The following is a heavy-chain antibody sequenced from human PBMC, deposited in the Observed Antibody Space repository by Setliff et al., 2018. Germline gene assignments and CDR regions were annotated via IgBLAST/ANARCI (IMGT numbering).Heavy chain of an antibody. V-gene: IGHV3-49*04. Sequence: QPGGSLRLSCTASGFTLSEYGMNWVRQAPGKGLEWVGFIRSKASGGTTEYAASVKGRFSISRDDSKNVAYLQMTSLQTEDTAVYYCAKDRSFFHHWGQGTLVTVSS. D-gene: IGHD6-19*01. CDR2: IRSKASGGTT. CDR3: AKDRSFFHH. CDR1: GFTLSEYG. J-gene: IGHJ1*01.